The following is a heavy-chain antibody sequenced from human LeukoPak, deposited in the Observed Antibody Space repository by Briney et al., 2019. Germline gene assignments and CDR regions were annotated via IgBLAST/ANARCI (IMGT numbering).Heavy chain of an antibody. CDR1: GYIFTSYN. CDR3: ARATGTYWWFDS. Sequence: ASVKVSCKASGYIFTSYNMNWVRQAPGQGLEWMGIINPSGGSTNYAQKFQGWVTMTRDMSISTAYMELSRLRSDDTAIYYCARATGTYWWFDSWGQGTLVTVSS. V-gene: IGHV1-2*04. D-gene: IGHD1-26*01. CDR2: INPSGGST. J-gene: IGHJ5*01.